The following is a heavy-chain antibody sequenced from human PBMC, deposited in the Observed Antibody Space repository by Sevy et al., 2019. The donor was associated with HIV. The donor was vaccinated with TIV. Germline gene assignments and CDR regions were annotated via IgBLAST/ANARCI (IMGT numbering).Heavy chain of an antibody. D-gene: IGHD1-1*01. Sequence: GGSLRLSCAASGFTFSDYYMSWIRQAPGKGLEWVSYISSSSYTNYADSVKGRFTISRDNAKNSLYLQMNSLRAEDTAVYYCARAAGTTGHYYYMDVWGKGTTVTVSS. CDR2: ISSSSYT. J-gene: IGHJ6*03. V-gene: IGHV3-11*06. CDR1: GFTFSDYY. CDR3: ARAAGTTGHYYYMDV.